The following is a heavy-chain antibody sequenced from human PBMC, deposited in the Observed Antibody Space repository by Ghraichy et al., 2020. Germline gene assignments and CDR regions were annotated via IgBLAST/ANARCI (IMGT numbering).Heavy chain of an antibody. CDR2: IWYDGSEK. J-gene: IGHJ6*02. CDR3: AGSGYSGSKGYHYYYGTDV. Sequence: GGSLRLSCEASGFTFRNYGMHWVRQAPGKGLEWVAVIWYDGSEKYYADSVKGRFTISRDNSENTLYLQMNSLRAEDTAVYYCAGSGYSGSKGYHYYYGTDVWGQGTTVTVSS. V-gene: IGHV3-33*01. CDR1: GFTFRNYG. D-gene: IGHD6-25*01.